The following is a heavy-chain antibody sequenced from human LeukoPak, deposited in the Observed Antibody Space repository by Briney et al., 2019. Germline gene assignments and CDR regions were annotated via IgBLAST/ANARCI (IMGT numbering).Heavy chain of an antibody. CDR3: ARGTTSRALDVSDI. Sequence: GGSLRLSCAASGFTFSSYNMNWVRQAPGKELEWVSSISSSSSYIYHADSVKGRFTISRDNAKNSLYLQMNSLRAEDTAVYYCARGTTSRALDVSDIWGQGTMVTVSS. CDR1: GFTFSSYN. CDR2: ISSSSSYI. D-gene: IGHD1-7*01. V-gene: IGHV3-21*01. J-gene: IGHJ3*02.